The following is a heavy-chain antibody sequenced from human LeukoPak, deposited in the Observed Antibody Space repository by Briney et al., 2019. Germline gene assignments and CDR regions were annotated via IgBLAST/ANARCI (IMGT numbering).Heavy chain of an antibody. CDR1: GYTFTGYY. D-gene: IGHD2-2*01. J-gene: IGHJ6*02. V-gene: IGHV1-2*02. CDR2: INPNSGGT. Sequence: GASVKVSCKASGYTFTGYYMHWVRQAPGQGLEWMGWINPNSGGTNYAQKFQGRVTMTRDTSISTAYMELSRLRSDDTAVYYCAISSSTSHDYYYYYGMGVWGQGTTVTVSS. CDR3: AISSSTSHDYYYYYGMGV.